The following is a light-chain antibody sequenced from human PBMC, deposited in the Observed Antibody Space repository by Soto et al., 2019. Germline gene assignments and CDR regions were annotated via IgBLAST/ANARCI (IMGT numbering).Light chain of an antibody. CDR1: QRLSNW. CDR2: DAS. V-gene: IGKV1-5*01. J-gene: IGKJ1*01. Sequence: DIQMTQSPSTLSASVGDRVTITCRASQRLSNWLAWYQQKPGKAPNLLIYDASSLASGVPSRFSGTRSQTEFILTISSLQPDDFATYYCQQYDDYWSFGQGTKVDNK. CDR3: QQYDDYWS.